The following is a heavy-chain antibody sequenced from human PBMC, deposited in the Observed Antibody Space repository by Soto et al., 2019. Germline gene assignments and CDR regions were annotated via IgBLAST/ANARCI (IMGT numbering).Heavy chain of an antibody. CDR3: LKAGRALLRFLEWPPNWFDP. D-gene: IGHD3-3*01. J-gene: IGHJ5*02. CDR2: ISSNGGST. Sequence: GGSLRLSCADSGFTFSSYWMSWVRQAPGKGLEYVSAISSNGGSTYYADSVKGRFTISRDNSKNTLYLQMSSLRAEDTAVYYCLKAGRALLRFLEWPPNWFDPWGQGPLVTVSS. CDR1: GFTFSSYW. V-gene: IGHV3-64D*06.